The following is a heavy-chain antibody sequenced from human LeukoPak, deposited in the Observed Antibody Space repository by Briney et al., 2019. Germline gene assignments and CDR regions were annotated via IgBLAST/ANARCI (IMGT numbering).Heavy chain of an antibody. V-gene: IGHV1-2*06. J-gene: IGHJ4*02. Sequence: RASVKVSCKASGYTFTRYYMHWVRQAPGQGLEWMGRINPNNGGTNYAQKFQGRVTMTGDTSISTAYMELSSLRSDDTAVYYCTRESGSYHGNDYWGQGTLVTVSS. CDR3: TRESGSYHGNDY. CDR1: GYTFTRYY. CDR2: INPNNGGT. D-gene: IGHD1-26*01.